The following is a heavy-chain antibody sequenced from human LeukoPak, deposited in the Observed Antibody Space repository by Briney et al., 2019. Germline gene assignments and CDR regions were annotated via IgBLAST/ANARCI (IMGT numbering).Heavy chain of an antibody. CDR1: GGTFSSYA. J-gene: IGHJ1*01. Sequence: SVKVSCKASGGTFSSYAISWVRQAPGQGLEWMGRIIPILGIASYSQNFQGRITITADKFTNTAYMELSSLRSEDTALYYCARRAYCSSSTCEEYFQDWGQGTLVTVSS. CDR2: IIPILGIA. CDR3: ARRAYCSSSTCEEYFQD. D-gene: IGHD2-2*01. V-gene: IGHV1-69*04.